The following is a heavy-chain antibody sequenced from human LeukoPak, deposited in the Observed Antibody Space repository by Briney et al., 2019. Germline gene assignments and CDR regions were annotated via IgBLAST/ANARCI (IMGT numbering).Heavy chain of an antibody. V-gene: IGHV4-39*01. CDR3: ARLLAYYYDSSGPFFDY. D-gene: IGHD3-22*01. CDR2: IYHSGSI. CDR1: GGSINSRNHY. Sequence: PPETLSLTCTVPGGSINSRNHYWGWIRQPPGKGLEWIGNIYHSGSIYYNPSLKSRLTISIDTSRNQFSLKLSSVTVTDTAVYYCARLLAYYYDSSGPFFDYWGQGTLVTVSS. J-gene: IGHJ4*02.